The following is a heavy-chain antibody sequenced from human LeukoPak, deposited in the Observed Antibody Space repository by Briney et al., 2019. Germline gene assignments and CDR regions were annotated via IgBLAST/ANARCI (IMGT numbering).Heavy chain of an antibody. CDR1: GFTFSSYS. J-gene: IGHJ4*02. CDR3: ARDLGDPYGAILFDY. Sequence: GGSLRLSCAASGFTFSSYSMNWVRQAPGKGLEWVSSISSSSSYIYYADSVKGRFTISRDNAKNSLYLQMNSLRAEDTAVYYCARDLGDPYGAILFDYWGQGTLVTVSS. V-gene: IGHV3-21*01. D-gene: IGHD4/OR15-4a*01. CDR2: ISSSSSYI.